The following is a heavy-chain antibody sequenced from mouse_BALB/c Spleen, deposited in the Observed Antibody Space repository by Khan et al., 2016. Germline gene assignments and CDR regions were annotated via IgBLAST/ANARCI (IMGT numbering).Heavy chain of an antibody. Sequence: EVELVESGGGLVQPGGSRKLSCAASGFTFSSFGMHWVRQAPEKGLEWVAYISSGSSTIYSADTVKGRFTISRDNPQNTLFLRMTRLRSEDSTMYYCARKGARNSDAMDYWGQGTSITVSS. CDR2: ISSGSSTI. V-gene: IGHV5-17*02. CDR3: ARKGARNSDAMDY. CDR1: GFTFSSFG. J-gene: IGHJ4*01.